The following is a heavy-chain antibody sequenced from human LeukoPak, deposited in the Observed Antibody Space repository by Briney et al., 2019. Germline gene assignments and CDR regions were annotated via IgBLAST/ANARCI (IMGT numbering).Heavy chain of an antibody. CDR2: ISWNSGSI. Sequence: SGGSLRLSCAASGFTFDDYAMHWVRHAPGKGLEWVSGISWNSGSIGYADSVKGRFTISRDNAKNSLYLQMNSLRAEDTALYYCATLGMATIIRAFDIWGQGTMVTVSS. D-gene: IGHD5-24*01. CDR1: GFTFDDYA. CDR3: ATLGMATIIRAFDI. J-gene: IGHJ3*02. V-gene: IGHV3-9*01.